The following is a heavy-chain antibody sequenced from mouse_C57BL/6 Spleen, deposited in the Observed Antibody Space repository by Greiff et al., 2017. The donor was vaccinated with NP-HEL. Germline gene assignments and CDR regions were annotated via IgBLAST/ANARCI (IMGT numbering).Heavy chain of an antibody. Sequence: EVKLQESGPVLARPGASVKMSCKTSGYTFTSYWMHWVKQRPGQGLEWIGAIYPGNSDTSYNQQFKGKAKLTAVTSASTAYMELSSLTNEDYAVYYCTRKDMGDDYEYYFDYWGQGTTLTVSS. CDR2: IYPGNSDT. D-gene: IGHD2-4*01. CDR3: TRKDMGDDYEYYFDY. J-gene: IGHJ2*01. V-gene: IGHV1-5*01. CDR1: GYTFTSYW.